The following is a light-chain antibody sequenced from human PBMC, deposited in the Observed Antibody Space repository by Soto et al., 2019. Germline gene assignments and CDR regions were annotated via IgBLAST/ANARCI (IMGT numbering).Light chain of an antibody. CDR1: QDIRKF. V-gene: IGKV1-27*01. J-gene: IGKJ1*01. Sequence: DIQMTQSPSSLSASVGDRVTITCRASQDIRKFLAWYQQKAGKAPQVLIYGASTLQSGVPSRFSGSGSGTDFTLTISDLQPEDAATYYCQQYHIASWTFGQGTRVDIK. CDR2: GAS. CDR3: QQYHIASWT.